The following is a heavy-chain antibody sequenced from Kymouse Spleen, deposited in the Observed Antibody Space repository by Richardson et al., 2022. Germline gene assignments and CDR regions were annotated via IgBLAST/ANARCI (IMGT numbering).Heavy chain of an antibody. Sequence: QVQLVESGGGVVQPGRSLRLSCAASGFTFSSYGMHWVRQAPGKGLEWVAVIWYDGSNKYYADSVKGRFTISRDNSKNTLYLQMNSLRAEDTAVYYCAREAIFGVVTSYWYFDLWGRGTLVTVSS. CDR1: GFTFSSYG. CDR3: AREAIFGVVTSYWYFDL. V-gene: IGHV3-33*01. CDR2: IWYDGSNK. J-gene: IGHJ2*01. D-gene: IGHD3-3*01.